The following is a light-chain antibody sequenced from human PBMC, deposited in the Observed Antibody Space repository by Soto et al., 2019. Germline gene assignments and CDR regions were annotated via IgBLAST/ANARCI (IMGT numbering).Light chain of an antibody. CDR3: QQRSNWPIT. CDR2: GAS. CDR1: QSVGSN. V-gene: IGKV3-11*01. J-gene: IGKJ5*01. Sequence: EIVLTQSPATLSLSPGERATLSCRASQSVGSNLAWYQQKPGQAPRLLIYGASTRATAIPARFSGGGSGTEFTLTISSLEPEDFAVYYCQQRSNWPITFGQGTRLEI.